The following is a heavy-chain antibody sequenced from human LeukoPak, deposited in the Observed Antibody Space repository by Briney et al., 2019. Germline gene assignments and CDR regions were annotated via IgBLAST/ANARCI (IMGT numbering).Heavy chain of an antibody. Sequence: ASVKVSCKASGYTFTGYYMHWVRQAPGQGLEWMGIINPSGGSTSYAQKFQGRVTMTRDTSTTTVYMELSSLRSEDTAVYYCARVRGGNYYFDYWGQGTLVTVSS. V-gene: IGHV1-46*01. CDR1: GYTFTGYY. CDR2: INPSGGST. J-gene: IGHJ4*02. D-gene: IGHD4-23*01. CDR3: ARVRGGNYYFDY.